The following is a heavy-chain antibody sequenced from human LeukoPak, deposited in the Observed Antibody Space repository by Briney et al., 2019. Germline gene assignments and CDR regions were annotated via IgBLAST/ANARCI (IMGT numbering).Heavy chain of an antibody. CDR3: AYQVYSSGWHPFAY. D-gene: IGHD6-25*01. V-gene: IGHV2-5*01. Sequence: TDAVGVGWIRQPPGRALEWLAHHYWNDNKFYSPSLQSRLTITKDTSKNQVALTMTNVDPVDTATYYCAYQVYSSGWHPFAYWGQGILVTVAS. CDR2: HYWNDNK. CDR1: TDAVG. J-gene: IGHJ4*02.